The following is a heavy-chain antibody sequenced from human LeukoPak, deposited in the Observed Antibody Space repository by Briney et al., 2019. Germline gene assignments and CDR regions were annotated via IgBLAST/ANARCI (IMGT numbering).Heavy chain of an antibody. CDR3: AAEGYYYDSSGYPSFDY. J-gene: IGHJ4*02. CDR2: FDPEDGET. Sequence: VASVKVSCKVSGYTLTELSMHWVRQAPGKGLEWMGGFDPEDGETIYAQKFQGRVTMTEDTSTDTAYMELSSLRSEDTAVYYCAAEGYYYDSSGYPSFDYWGQGTLVTVSS. D-gene: IGHD3-22*01. V-gene: IGHV1-24*01. CDR1: GYTLTELS.